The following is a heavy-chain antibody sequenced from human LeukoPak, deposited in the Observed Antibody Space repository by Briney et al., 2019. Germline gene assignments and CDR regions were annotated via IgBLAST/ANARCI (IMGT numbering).Heavy chain of an antibody. J-gene: IGHJ4*02. Sequence: PGGSLRLSCAASGFTFSSYGMHWVRQAPGKGLEWVALIKPDGSNKYYADSVEGRFTISRDNSKNTLHLQMNSLRAEDTAVYYCARSRAFDYWGQGTLVTVSS. CDR1: GFTFSSYG. CDR2: IKPDGSNK. CDR3: ARSRAFDY. D-gene: IGHD2/OR15-2a*01. V-gene: IGHV3-30*02.